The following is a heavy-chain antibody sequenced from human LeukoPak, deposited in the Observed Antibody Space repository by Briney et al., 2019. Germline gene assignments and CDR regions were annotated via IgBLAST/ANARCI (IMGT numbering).Heavy chain of an antibody. CDR2: INPNSGGT. CDR3: ARDRVVTPGYYYYYMDV. J-gene: IGHJ6*03. V-gene: IGHV1-2*02. CDR1: GYTFTGYY. Sequence: ASVKVSCKASGYTFTGYYMHWVRQAPGQGLEWMGWINPNSGGTNYAQKFRGRVTMTRDTSISTAYMELSRLRSDDTAVYYCARDRVVTPGYYYYYMDVWGKGTTVTVSS. D-gene: IGHD4-23*01.